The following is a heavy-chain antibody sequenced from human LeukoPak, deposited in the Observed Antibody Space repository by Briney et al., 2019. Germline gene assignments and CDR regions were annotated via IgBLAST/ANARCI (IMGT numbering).Heavy chain of an antibody. CDR2: IRYDGSNK. V-gene: IGHV3-30*02. D-gene: IGHD2-2*01. Sequence: GSLRLSCAASGFTFSSYGMHWVRQAPGKGLEWVAFIRYDGSNKYYADSVKGRFTISGDNSKNTLFLQMNSLRAEDTAVYYCAHGAMYQLDYWGQGTLVIVSS. J-gene: IGHJ4*02. CDR1: GFTFSSYG. CDR3: AHGAMYQLDY.